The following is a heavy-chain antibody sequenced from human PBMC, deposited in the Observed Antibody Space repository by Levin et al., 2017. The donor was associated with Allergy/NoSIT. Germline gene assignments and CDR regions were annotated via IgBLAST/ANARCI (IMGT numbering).Heavy chain of an antibody. Sequence: ASVKVSCKASGYTFTGYYMHWVRQAPGQGLEWMGWINPNSGGTNYAQKFQGRVTMTRDTSISTAYMELSRLRSDDTAVYYCARDLPLVDTAMDPLGPFDYWGQGTLVTVSS. J-gene: IGHJ4*02. V-gene: IGHV1-2*02. CDR2: INPNSGGT. D-gene: IGHD5-18*01. CDR3: ARDLPLVDTAMDPLGPFDY. CDR1: GYTFTGYY.